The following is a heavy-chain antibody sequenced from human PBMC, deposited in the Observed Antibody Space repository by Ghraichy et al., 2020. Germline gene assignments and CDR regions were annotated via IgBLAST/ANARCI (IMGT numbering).Heavy chain of an antibody. V-gene: IGHV4-59*01. Sequence: SETLSLTCTVSGGSISGYYWSWIRQPPGKGLEWIGYINYSGITNYNPSLKSRVTISVDTSKNQSSLKLSSVTAADTAVYFCARISSGWYWFDHWGQGTLVTVFS. D-gene: IGHD6-19*01. CDR2: INYSGIT. J-gene: IGHJ5*02. CDR3: ARISSGWYWFDH. CDR1: GGSISGYY.